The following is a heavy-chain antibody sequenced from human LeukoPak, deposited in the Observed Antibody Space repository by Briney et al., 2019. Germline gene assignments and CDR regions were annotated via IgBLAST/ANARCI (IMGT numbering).Heavy chain of an antibody. CDR2: MYYSGTT. CDR3: ARETAHYYDTSRGWFDP. J-gene: IGHJ5*02. D-gene: IGHD3-22*01. Sequence: SETLSLTCTGSGGSISPYYWSWIRQPPGKGLEWIGYMYYSGTTNYNPTLKSRVTISVDTSKSQFSLKLISVTAADTAVYYCARETAHYYDTSRGWFDPWGQGTLVTVSS. CDR1: GGSISPYY. V-gene: IGHV4-59*01.